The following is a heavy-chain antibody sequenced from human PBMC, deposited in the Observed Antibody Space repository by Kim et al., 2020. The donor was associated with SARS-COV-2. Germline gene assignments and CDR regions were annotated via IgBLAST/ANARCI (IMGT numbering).Heavy chain of an antibody. Sequence: QKFQGRVTITRDTSASTAYMELSSLRSEDTAVYYCARGKRIVVVPAAIDYWGQGTLVTVSS. J-gene: IGHJ4*02. CDR3: ARGKRIVVVPAAIDY. V-gene: IGHV1-3*01. D-gene: IGHD2-2*01.